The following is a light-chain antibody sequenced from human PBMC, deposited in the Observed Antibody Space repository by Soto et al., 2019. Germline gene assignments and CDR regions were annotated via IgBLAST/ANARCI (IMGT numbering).Light chain of an antibody. Sequence: DTVLTQSPGTLSLSPGETATLSCRASQSVSSNYLAWYQQNPGQAPRLLIYGASSRATGIPDRFSGSGSGTDSPLTISRLEPEDFAVYYCHQYGSSPFTXGQGTRLEI. CDR3: HQYGSSPFT. CDR1: QSVSSNY. CDR2: GAS. V-gene: IGKV3-20*01. J-gene: IGKJ5*01.